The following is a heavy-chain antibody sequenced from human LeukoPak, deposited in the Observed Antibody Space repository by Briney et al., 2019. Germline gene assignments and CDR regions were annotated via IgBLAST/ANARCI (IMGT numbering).Heavy chain of an antibody. D-gene: IGHD5-18*01. J-gene: IGHJ4*02. CDR3: ARGYSSADY. Sequence: GGSLRLSCAASGLNVSANNMNWVRQAPGKGLEWVSVIYRGGSTLNANSVKGRFTISRDSSRNTLFLQMNSLRAEDTAVYYCARGYSSADYWGQGTLVTVSS. V-gene: IGHV3-53*01. CDR2: IYRGGST. CDR1: GLNVSANN.